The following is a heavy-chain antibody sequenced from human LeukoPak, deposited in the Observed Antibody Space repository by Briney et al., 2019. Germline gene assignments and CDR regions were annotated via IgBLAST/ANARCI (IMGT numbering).Heavy chain of an antibody. CDR2: INPSGGST. Sequence: GASVKVSCKASGYTFTSYYMHWVRQAPGQGLEWMGIINPSGGSTSYAQKFQGRVTMTRDMSTSTVYMELSSLRSEDTAVYYCARPVPPYGSGSYSFDYWGQGTLVTVSS. CDR1: GYTFTSYY. D-gene: IGHD3-10*01. J-gene: IGHJ4*02. V-gene: IGHV1-46*01. CDR3: ARPVPPYGSGSYSFDY.